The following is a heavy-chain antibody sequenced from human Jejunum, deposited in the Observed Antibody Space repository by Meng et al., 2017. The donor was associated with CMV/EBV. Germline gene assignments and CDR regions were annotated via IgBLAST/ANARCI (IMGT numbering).Heavy chain of an antibody. D-gene: IGHD1-26*01. CDR3: AREADGATFDY. V-gene: IGHV1-18*01. CDR2: ISGYNGTT. J-gene: IGHJ4*02. CDR1: GYTFTSYG. Sequence: QVQPVQSGGEVKKPGASVKASCKASGYTFTSYGISWVRQAPGQGLEWMGWISGYNGTTNYAQKLQGRVTMTTDTSTSTAYMELRSLRSDDTAVYYCAREADGATFDYWGQGTLVTVSS.